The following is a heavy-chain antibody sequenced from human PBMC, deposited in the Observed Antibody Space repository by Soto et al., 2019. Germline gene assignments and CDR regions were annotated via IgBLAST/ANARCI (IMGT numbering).Heavy chain of an antibody. CDR1: GFTFSSYA. CDR3: ARDPRSSLRQLVLYYFVY. D-gene: IGHD6-6*01. CDR2: ISYDGSNK. J-gene: IGHJ4*02. V-gene: IGHV3-30*04. Sequence: GGSLRLSCAASGFTFSSYAMHWVRQAPGKGLEWVAVISYDGSNKYYADSVKGRFTISRDNSKNTLYLQMNSLRAEDTAVYYCARDPRSSLRQLVLYYFVYRGQGSLVTISS.